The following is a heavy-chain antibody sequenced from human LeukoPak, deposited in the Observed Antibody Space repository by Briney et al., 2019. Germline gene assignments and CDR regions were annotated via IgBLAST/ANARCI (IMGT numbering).Heavy chain of an antibody. D-gene: IGHD5-24*01. CDR3: ARGLLDGYTHPAAFDI. CDR1: GGSISSYY. J-gene: IGHJ3*02. CDR2: IYYSGST. V-gene: IGHV4-59*01. Sequence: YPSETLSLTCTVSGGSISSYYWSWIRQPPGKGLEWIGYIYYSGSTNYNPSLKSRVTISVDTSKNQFSLKLSSVTAADTAVYYCARGLLDGYTHPAAFDIWGQGTMVTVSS.